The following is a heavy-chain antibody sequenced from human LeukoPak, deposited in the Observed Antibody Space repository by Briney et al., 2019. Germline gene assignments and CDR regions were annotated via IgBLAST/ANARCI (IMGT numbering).Heavy chain of an antibody. Sequence: ASVKVSCKASGYTFTSYYMHWVRQAPGQGLEWMGIINPSGGSTSYAQKFQGRVTMTRDMSTSTVYMELSSLRSEDTAVYYCAHYDSSGYYSHWGQGTLVTVSS. V-gene: IGHV1-46*03. CDR1: GYTFTSYY. CDR2: INPSGGST. D-gene: IGHD3-22*01. CDR3: AHYDSSGYYSH. J-gene: IGHJ4*02.